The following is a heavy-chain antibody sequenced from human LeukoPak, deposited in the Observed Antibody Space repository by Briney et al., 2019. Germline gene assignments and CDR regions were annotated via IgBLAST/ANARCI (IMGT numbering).Heavy chain of an antibody. V-gene: IGHV4-34*01. CDR3: ARVGARGNI. J-gene: IGHJ3*02. D-gene: IGHD1-26*01. CDR1: GGSFSGYY. Sequence: PSETLSLTCAVYGGSFSGYYRSWIRQPPGKGLEWIGEINHSGSTNYNPSLKSRVTISVDTSKNQFSLKLSSVTAADTAVYYCARVGARGNIWGQGTMVTVSS. CDR2: INHSGST.